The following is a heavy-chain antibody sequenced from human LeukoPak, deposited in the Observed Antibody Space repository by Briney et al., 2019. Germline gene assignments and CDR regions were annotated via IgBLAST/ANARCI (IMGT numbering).Heavy chain of an antibody. D-gene: IGHD6-13*01. CDR2: ISSSSSYI. V-gene: IGHV3-21*01. Sequence: GGSLRLSCAASGFTFSSYSMNWVRHAPGKGLEWVSSISSSSSYIYYADSVKGRFTISRDKAKNSLYLQMNSLRAEDTAVYYCARDGGIAAAPRDNWFDPWGQGTLVTVSS. J-gene: IGHJ5*02. CDR1: GFTFSSYS. CDR3: ARDGGIAAAPRDNWFDP.